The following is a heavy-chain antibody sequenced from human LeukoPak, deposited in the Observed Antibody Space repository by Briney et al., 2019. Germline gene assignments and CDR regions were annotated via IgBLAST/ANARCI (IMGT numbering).Heavy chain of an antibody. CDR1: GFTFSSYE. CDR2: ISSSGSTI. CDR3: ARVAHYYGSGSYFADYYYYMDV. J-gene: IGHJ6*03. D-gene: IGHD3-10*01. Sequence: PGGSLRLSCAASGFTFSSYEMNWVRQAPGKGLEWVSYISSSGSTIYYADSVKGRFTISRDNAKNSLYLQMNSLRAEDTAVYYCARVAHYYGSGSYFADYYYYMDVWGKGTTVTISS. V-gene: IGHV3-48*03.